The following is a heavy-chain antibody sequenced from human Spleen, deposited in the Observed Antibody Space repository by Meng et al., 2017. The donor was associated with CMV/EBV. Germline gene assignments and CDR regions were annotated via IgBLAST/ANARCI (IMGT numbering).Heavy chain of an antibody. V-gene: IGHV4-34*09. CDR3: ARGRGYDLRFDP. D-gene: IGHD3-3*01. Sequence: QVQLQESGPGLVKPSQTLSLTCAVYGGSFSGYYWSWIRQPPGKGLEWIGEINHSGSTNYNPSLKSRVTISVDTSKNQFSLKLSSVTAADTAVYYCARGRGYDLRFDPWGQGTLVTVSS. CDR2: INHSGST. CDR1: GGSFSGYY. J-gene: IGHJ5*02.